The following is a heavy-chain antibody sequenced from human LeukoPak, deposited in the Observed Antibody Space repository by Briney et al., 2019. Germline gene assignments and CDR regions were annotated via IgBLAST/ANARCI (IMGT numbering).Heavy chain of an antibody. V-gene: IGHV1-2*06. CDR3: VRDHPRGGDCLDY. CDR2: INPNSGGT. Sequence: ASVKVSCKASGYTFTGYYMHWVRQAPGQGLEWMGRINPNSGGTNYAQKFQGRVTMTRDTSISTAYMELSRLRSDDTAVYYCVRDHPRGGDCLDYWGQGTLVTVSS. CDR1: GYTFTGYY. D-gene: IGHD2-21*01. J-gene: IGHJ4*02.